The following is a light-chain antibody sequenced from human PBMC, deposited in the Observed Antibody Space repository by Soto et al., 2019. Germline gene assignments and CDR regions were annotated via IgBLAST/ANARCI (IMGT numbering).Light chain of an antibody. Sequence: QPVLTQPPSVSGAPGQRVTISCTGSDSNIGAGYDVHWYQHFPGTAPKLLIYTNINRPSGVPDRFSASKSGTSASLAITGLQAGDEADYYCQSYDSSLSGVVFGGGTQLTVL. CDR3: QSYDSSLSGVV. CDR1: DSNIGAGYD. CDR2: TNI. V-gene: IGLV1-40*01. J-gene: IGLJ2*01.